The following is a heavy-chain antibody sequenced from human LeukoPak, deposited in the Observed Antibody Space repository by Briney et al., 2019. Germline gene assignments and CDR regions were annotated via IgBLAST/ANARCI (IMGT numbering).Heavy chain of an antibody. CDR3: AKHQDWTVTVPDY. CDR1: GFTFSSYG. J-gene: IGHJ4*02. V-gene: IGHV3-33*06. CDR2: IWYDGSNK. Sequence: PGGSLRLSCAASGFTFSSYGMHWVRQAPGKGLEWVAVIWYDGSNKYYADSVKDRFPISRDNSRNTLYLQMNSLRAEDTAVYYCAKHQDWTVTVPDYWGQGTLVTVSS. D-gene: IGHD4-17*01.